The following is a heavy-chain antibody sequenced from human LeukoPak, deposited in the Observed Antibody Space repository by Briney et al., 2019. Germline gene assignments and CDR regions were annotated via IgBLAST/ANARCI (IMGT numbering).Heavy chain of an antibody. V-gene: IGHV3-23*01. CDR3: AKDYAVGSIDY. CDR1: GFTFSGFA. CDR2: ISRSGEST. Sequence: GGSLRLSCAASGFTFSGFATSWIRQAPGKGLEWVSSISRSGESTFYADSVRGRFTISRDNSKNTVSLQMESLRAEDTALYYCAKDYAVGSIDYWGQGTLVTVSS. J-gene: IGHJ4*02. D-gene: IGHD3-16*01.